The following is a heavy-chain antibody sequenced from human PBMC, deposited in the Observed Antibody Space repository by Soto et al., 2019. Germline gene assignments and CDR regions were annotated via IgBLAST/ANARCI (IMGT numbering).Heavy chain of an antibody. V-gene: IGHV3-53*01. J-gene: IGHJ3*02. Sequence: GGSLRLSCAASGFTVSSNYMSWVRQAPGKGLEWVSLIYSSGGTYHADSVKGRFTISRDSSKNTLYLQMNSLRADDTAVYYCARGNAFDIWGQGTMVTVSS. CDR3: ARGNAFDI. CDR1: GFTVSSNY. CDR2: IYSSGGT.